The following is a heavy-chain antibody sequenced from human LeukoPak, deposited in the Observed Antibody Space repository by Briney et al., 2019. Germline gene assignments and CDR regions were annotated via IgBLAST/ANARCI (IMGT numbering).Heavy chain of an antibody. CDR3: ATSPYYYYYMDV. CDR1: GGSISSYY. V-gene: IGHV4-59*01. Sequence: SETLSLTCTVSGGSISSYYWSWIRQPPGKGLEWIGYIYYSGSTNYNPSLKSRVTISVDTSKNQFSLKLSSVTAADTAVYYCATSPYYYYYMDVWGKGTTVTISS. CDR2: IYYSGST. J-gene: IGHJ6*03.